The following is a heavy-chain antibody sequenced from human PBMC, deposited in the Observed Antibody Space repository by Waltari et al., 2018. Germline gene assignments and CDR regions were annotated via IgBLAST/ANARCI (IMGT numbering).Heavy chain of an antibody. CDR3: ATDSAHSYTSTWQRNFYYMDV. V-gene: IGHV1-69*01. D-gene: IGHD6-13*01. CDR1: GGTFHNHA. J-gene: IGHJ6*03. Sequence: QVQLVQSGPEVKKPGSSVKVSCKASGGTFHNHAITWVRQAPGQGLEWMGGIIPFFGGPNDARKCQGRVTIAADQSTTTAYMELSSLTSEDTAIYYCATDSAHSYTSTWQRNFYYMDVWGKGTTVTVSS. CDR2: IIPFFGGP.